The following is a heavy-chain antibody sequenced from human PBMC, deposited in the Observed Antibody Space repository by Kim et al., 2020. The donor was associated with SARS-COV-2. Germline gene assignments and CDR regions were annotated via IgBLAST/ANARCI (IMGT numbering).Heavy chain of an antibody. CDR3: TRVKAFDI. V-gene: IGHV3-49*02. J-gene: IGHJ3*02. CDR2: GTT. Sequence: GTTEYAASVKGRFTISRDDSKSIAYLQMNSLKTEDTAVYYCTRVKAFDIWGQGTMVTVSS.